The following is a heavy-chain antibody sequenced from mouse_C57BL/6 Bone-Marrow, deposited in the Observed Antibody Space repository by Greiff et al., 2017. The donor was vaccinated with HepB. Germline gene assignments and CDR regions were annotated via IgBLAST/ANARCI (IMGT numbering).Heavy chain of an antibody. J-gene: IGHJ2*01. D-gene: IGHD1-1*01. V-gene: IGHV1-69*01. CDR1: GYTFTSYW. Sequence: QVQLQQPGAELVMPGASVKLSCKASGYTFTSYWMHWVKQRPGQGLEWIGEIDHSDSYTNYNQKFKGKSTLTVDKSSSTAYMQLSSLTSEDSAVYYCARGGTVVARNFDYWGQGTTLTVSS. CDR2: IDHSDSYT. CDR3: ARGGTVVARNFDY.